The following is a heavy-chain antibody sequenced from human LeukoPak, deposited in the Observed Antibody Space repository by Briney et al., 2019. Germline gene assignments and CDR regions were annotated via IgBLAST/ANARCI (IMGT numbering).Heavy chain of an antibody. CDR3: ASGVSAAAVPDFDY. Sequence: ASVKVSCKASGYTFTSYAMHWVRQAPGQRLEWMGWINAGNGNTKYSQKFQGRVTITRDTSASTAYIELSSLRSEDTAVYYCASGVSAAAVPDFDYWGQGTLVTVSS. V-gene: IGHV1-3*01. D-gene: IGHD6-13*01. CDR1: GYTFTSYA. J-gene: IGHJ4*02. CDR2: INAGNGNT.